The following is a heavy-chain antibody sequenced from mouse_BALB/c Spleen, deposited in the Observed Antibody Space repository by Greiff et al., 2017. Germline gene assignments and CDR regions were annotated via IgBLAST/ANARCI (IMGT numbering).Heavy chain of an antibody. V-gene: IGHV5-6-5*01. J-gene: IGHJ4*01. CDR2: ISSGGST. Sequence: EVQVVESGGGLVKPGGSLKLSCAASGFTFSSYAMSWVRQTPEKRLEWVASISSGGSTYYPDSVKGRFTISRDNARNILYLQMSSLRSEDTAMYYCARTLITTAYAMDYWGQGTSVTVSS. CDR1: GFTFSSYA. CDR3: ARTLITTAYAMDY. D-gene: IGHD1-1*01.